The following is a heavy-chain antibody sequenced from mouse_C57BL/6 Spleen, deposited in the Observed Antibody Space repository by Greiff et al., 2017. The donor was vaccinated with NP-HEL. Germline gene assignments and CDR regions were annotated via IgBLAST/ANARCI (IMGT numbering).Heavy chain of an antibody. CDR1: GFNIKNTY. V-gene: IGHV14-3*01. J-gene: IGHJ3*01. CDR3: AREGKDDYDGAWFAY. D-gene: IGHD2-4*01. CDR2: IDPANGNT. Sequence: EVQLQESVAELVRPGASVKLSCTASGFNIKNTYMHWVKQRPEQGLEWIGRIDPANGNTKYAPKFQGKATITADTSSNTAYLQLSSLTSEDTAIYYWAREGKDDYDGAWFAYWGQGTLVTVSA.